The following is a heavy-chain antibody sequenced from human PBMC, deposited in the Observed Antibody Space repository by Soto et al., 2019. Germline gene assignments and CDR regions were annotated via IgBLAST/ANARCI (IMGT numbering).Heavy chain of an antibody. CDR3: ATSQDIVQTPAANGWYFYGLDV. CDR1: GGTLINYA. D-gene: IGHD2-2*01. V-gene: IGHV1-69*13. J-gene: IGHJ6*02. CDR2: IIPLFDTV. Sequence: ASVKVSCKASGGTLINYALSWVRLAPGQGLEWMGGIIPLFDTVKYTQKFQGRVTITADESTGTVYMEVSSLRSDDTAVYYCATSQDIVQTPAANGWYFYGLDVWGQGTMVTVSS.